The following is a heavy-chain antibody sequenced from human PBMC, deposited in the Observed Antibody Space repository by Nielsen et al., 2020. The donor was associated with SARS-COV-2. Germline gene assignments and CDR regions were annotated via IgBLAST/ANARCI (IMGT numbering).Heavy chain of an antibody. V-gene: IGHV3-21*01. J-gene: IGHJ4*02. CDR3: ARDLYSGYGGGY. CDR2: ISSSSSYI. D-gene: IGHD5-12*01. Sequence: GGSLRLSCAASGFTFSSYSMNWVRQAPGKGLEWVSSISSSSSYIYYADSVKGRFTISRDNAKNSLYLQMNSLRAEDTAVYYCARDLYSGYGGGYWGQGTLVTVSS. CDR1: GFTFSSYS.